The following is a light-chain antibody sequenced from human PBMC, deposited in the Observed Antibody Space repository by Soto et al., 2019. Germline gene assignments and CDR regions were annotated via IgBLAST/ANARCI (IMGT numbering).Light chain of an antibody. CDR2: RAS. CDR3: QHSYSSPPWT. Sequence: DIQMTQSPSSLSSSVVYRVTISCRASQSISTYLNWYQQKPGTAPRLLIYRASSVKSGVPPRFSGSGSGRDFTLTISSLRPEDVATYFCQHSYSSPPWTFGQGTKVDI. CDR1: QSISTY. V-gene: IGKV1-39*01. J-gene: IGKJ1*01.